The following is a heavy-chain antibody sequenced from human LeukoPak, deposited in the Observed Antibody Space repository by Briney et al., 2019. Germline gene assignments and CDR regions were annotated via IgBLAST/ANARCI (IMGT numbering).Heavy chain of an antibody. CDR2: IIPIFGTA. D-gene: IGHD3-22*01. Sequence: SVKVSCKASGGTFSSYAISWVRQAPGQGLEWMGGIIPIFGTANYAQKFQGRVTITADESTSTAYMELSSLRSEDTAVYYCTRARFSGYNYYDSSGNYYYGMDVWGQGTTVTVSS. CDR3: TRARFSGYNYYDSSGNYYYGMDV. V-gene: IGHV1-69*13. CDR1: GGTFSSYA. J-gene: IGHJ6*02.